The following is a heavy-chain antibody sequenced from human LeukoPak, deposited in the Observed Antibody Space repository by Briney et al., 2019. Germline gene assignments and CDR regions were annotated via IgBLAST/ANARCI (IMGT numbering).Heavy chain of an antibody. CDR3: ARDSGSNGWDPTSFMDY. CDR1: GYTLTGHH. Sequence: ASVKVSCKASGYTLTGHHIHWVRQAPGQGLEWMGWINPNSGGANSAQKFLGRVSMTRDTSISTVHMDLASLTSDDTAVYYCARDSGSNGWDPTSFMDYWGRGTLVTVSS. CDR2: INPNSGGA. V-gene: IGHV1-2*02. J-gene: IGHJ4*02. D-gene: IGHD6-19*01.